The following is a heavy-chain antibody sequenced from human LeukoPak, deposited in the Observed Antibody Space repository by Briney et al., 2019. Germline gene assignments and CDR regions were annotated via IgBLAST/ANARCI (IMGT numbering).Heavy chain of an antibody. CDR3: ARSVGGGYRDY. Sequence: GASVTVSCKASGGTFSSYAISWVRQAPGQGLEWMGGIIPIFGTANYAQKFQGRVTITADESTSTAYMELSSLRSEDTAVYYCARSVGGGYRDYWGQGTLVTVSS. CDR1: GGTFSSYA. CDR2: IIPIFGTA. V-gene: IGHV1-69*13. J-gene: IGHJ4*02. D-gene: IGHD5-12*01.